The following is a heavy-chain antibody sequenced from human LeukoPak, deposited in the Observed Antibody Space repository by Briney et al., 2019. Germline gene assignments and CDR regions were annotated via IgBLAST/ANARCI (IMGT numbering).Heavy chain of an antibody. Sequence: GGSLRLSCAASGFTFSSYAMSWVRQAPGRGLGLVSGNSGSGGSTYYADSVKGRFTISRDNSKNTLYLQMNSLRADDTAVYYCAKEGDFYDILTDYWGQGTLVTVSS. CDR3: AKEGDFYDILTDY. D-gene: IGHD3-9*01. J-gene: IGHJ4*02. V-gene: IGHV3-23*01. CDR2: NSGSGGST. CDR1: GFTFSSYA.